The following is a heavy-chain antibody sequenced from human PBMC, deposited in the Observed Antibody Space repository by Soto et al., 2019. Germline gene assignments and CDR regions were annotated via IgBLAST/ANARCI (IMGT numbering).Heavy chain of an antibody. CDR3: ARVRRGAAVGGRPYSFYMGI. Sequence: QGRLVQSGAEVRKPGASVWVSCKACGYFFTGKDISWLRQAPGQGLGWLGWMNPRSGDTGYEQKFSGRAALTRNISVPTAYMTLSSLTSDAAAVYYWARVRRGAAVGGRPYSFYMGIWGVGTTVTVSS. J-gene: IGHJ6*03. D-gene: IGHD1-26*01. V-gene: IGHV1-8*01. CDR1: GYFFTGKD. CDR2: MNPRSGDT.